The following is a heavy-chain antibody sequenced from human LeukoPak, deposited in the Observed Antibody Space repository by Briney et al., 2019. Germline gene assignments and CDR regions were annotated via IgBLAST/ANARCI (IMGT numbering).Heavy chain of an antibody. CDR1: GYTFTSYD. CDR3: ARVEDIVATSDY. Sequence: ASVKVSCKASGYTFTSYDINWVRQATGQGLEWMGWMNPNSGNTGYAQKFQGRVTITRNTSISTAYMELSSLRSEDTAVYYCARVEDIVATSDYWGQGTLVTVSS. V-gene: IGHV1-8*03. D-gene: IGHD5-12*01. CDR2: MNPNSGNT. J-gene: IGHJ4*02.